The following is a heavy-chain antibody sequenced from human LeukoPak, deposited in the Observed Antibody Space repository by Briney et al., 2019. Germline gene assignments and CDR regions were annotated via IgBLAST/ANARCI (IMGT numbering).Heavy chain of an antibody. J-gene: IGHJ5*02. CDR1: GYTFTSYG. Sequence: GASVKVSCKASGYTFTSYGISWVRQAPGQGLEWMGWISAYNGNTNYAQKLQGRVTMTTDTSTSTAYMELRSLRSDDTAVYYCARVSYCSSTSCPGNWFDPWGQGTLVIVSS. D-gene: IGHD2-2*01. V-gene: IGHV1-18*01. CDR2: ISAYNGNT. CDR3: ARVSYCSSTSCPGNWFDP.